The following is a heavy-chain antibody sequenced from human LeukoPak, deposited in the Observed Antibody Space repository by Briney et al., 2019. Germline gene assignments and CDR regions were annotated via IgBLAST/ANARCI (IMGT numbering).Heavy chain of an antibody. J-gene: IGHJ4*02. CDR3: ARDSYDSSGYPTKYFDY. CDR2: INPSGGST. D-gene: IGHD3-22*01. Sequence: ASVKVSCKASGYTFTSYYMHWVRQAPGQGLEWMGMINPSGGSTSYAQKFQGRVTMTRDTSTSTVYMELSSLRSEDTAVYYCARDSYDSSGYPTKYFDYWGQGTLVTVSS. V-gene: IGHV1-46*01. CDR1: GYTFTSYY.